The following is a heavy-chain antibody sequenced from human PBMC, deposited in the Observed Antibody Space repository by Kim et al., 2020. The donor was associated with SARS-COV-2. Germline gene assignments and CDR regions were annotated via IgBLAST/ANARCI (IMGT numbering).Heavy chain of an antibody. CDR3: ARDSKRSSGSGVTPDYYNGMDV. CDR2: ISSSSSTI. Sequence: GGSLRLSCVASEFTFNTYSINWVRQAPGKGLEWVSYISSSSSTIYYAGSVKGRFTISRDNAKNSLYLQMNSLRDEDTAVYYCARDSKRSSGSGVTPDYYNGMDVWGQGTTVTVSS. J-gene: IGHJ6*02. CDR1: EFTFNTYS. D-gene: IGHD3-10*01. V-gene: IGHV3-48*02.